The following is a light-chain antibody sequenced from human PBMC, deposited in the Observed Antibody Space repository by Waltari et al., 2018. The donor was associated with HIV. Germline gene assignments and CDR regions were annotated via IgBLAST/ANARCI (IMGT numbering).Light chain of an antibody. CDR2: AYS. CDR1: SSNIGTGSD. Sequence: QSVLTQPPSVSVVPGQRVTISCSASSSNIGTGSDVQWYQIFPGTAPKLLMYAYSDRPSGVPYRFSVSKSGTSASLAITGLHAEDEADYYCQSYDSSLSSVVFGGGNKLTVL. J-gene: IGLJ2*01. V-gene: IGLV1-40*01. CDR3: QSYDSSLSSVV.